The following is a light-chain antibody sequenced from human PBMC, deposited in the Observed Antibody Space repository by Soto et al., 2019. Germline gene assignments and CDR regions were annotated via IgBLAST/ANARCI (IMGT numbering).Light chain of an antibody. CDR1: SSNIGAGFD. V-gene: IGLV1-40*01. Sequence: QLVLTQPPSVSGAPGQRVIMSCTGSSSNIGAGFDVHWYQQLPGSAPTLLIYGNTNRPTGVPDRFSGSKGDTSASLTITGLQADDEADYYCQSYDISLRGNVFGPGTKLTVL. J-gene: IGLJ1*01. CDR3: QSYDISLRGNV. CDR2: GNT.